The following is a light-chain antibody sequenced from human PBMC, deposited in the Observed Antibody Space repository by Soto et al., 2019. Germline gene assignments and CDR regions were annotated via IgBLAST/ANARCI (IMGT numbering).Light chain of an antibody. CDR3: SSYTTSGTGV. V-gene: IGLV2-14*01. J-gene: IGLJ3*02. CDR1: SSDVGGYNY. CDR2: NVS. Sequence: QSALTQPASVSGSPGQSITISCTGSSSDVGGYNYVSWFQQHPGKAPKLMIYNVSNRPSGDSNRFSGSKSVNTASLTISGLQAEDEADYYCSSYTTSGTGVFGGGTKLTVL.